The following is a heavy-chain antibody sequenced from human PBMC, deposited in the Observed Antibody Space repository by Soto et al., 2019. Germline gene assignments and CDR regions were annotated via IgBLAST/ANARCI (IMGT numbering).Heavy chain of an antibody. CDR2: IYYSGST. Sequence: SETLSLTCTVSGGSISSGGYYWSWIRQHPGKGLEWIGYIYYSGSTYYNPSLKGRVTISVDTSKNQFSLKLSSVTAADTAVYYCARSSVAAAGSISGWFDPWGQGTLVTVSS. CDR1: GGSISSGGYY. CDR3: ARSSVAAAGSISGWFDP. D-gene: IGHD6-13*01. J-gene: IGHJ5*02. V-gene: IGHV4-31*03.